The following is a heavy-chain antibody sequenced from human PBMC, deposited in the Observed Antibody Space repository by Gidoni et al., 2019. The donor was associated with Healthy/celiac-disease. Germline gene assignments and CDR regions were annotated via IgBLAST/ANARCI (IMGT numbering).Heavy chain of an antibody. J-gene: IGHJ4*02. Sequence: QLQLQESGPGLVKPSETLSLTCTVSGGSISSSSYYWGWIRQPPGKGLEWIGSIYYSGSTYYNPSLKSRVTISVDTSKNQFSLKLSSVTAADTAVYYCARLGFLEWFRFDYWGQGTLVTVSS. CDR1: GGSISSSSYY. V-gene: IGHV4-39*01. CDR3: ARLGFLEWFRFDY. D-gene: IGHD3-3*01. CDR2: IYYSGST.